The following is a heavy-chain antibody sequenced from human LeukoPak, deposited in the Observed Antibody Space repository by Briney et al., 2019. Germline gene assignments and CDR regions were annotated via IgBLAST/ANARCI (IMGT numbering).Heavy chain of an antibody. V-gene: IGHV3-9*01. D-gene: IGHD2-21*01. J-gene: IGHJ3*01. CDR3: VKDNVASSCVDCPLGAAFDV. Sequence: GGPLRLSCAASGFTFEDYAMHWVRQGPGKALEWVSGINWARYIEDYADSVRGRFTISRDNAKNSLYLQMNSLRPEDTALYYCVKDNVASSCVDCPLGAAFDVWGPGTMVTVSS. CDR2: INWARYIE. CDR1: GFTFEDYA.